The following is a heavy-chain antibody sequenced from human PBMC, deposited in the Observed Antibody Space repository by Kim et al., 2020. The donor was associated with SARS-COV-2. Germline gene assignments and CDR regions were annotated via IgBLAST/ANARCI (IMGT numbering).Heavy chain of an antibody. V-gene: IGHV4-59*01. Sequence: SETLSLTCTVSGGSISSYYWSWIRQPPGKGLEWIGYIYYSGSTNYNPSLKSRVTISVDTSKNQFSLKLISVTAADTAVYYCASLGGATVTTLHNYGMDVWGQETTVTGSS. D-gene: IGHD4-17*01. CDR1: GGSISSYY. CDR2: IYYSGST. CDR3: ASLGGATVTTLHNYGMDV. J-gene: IGHJ6*01.